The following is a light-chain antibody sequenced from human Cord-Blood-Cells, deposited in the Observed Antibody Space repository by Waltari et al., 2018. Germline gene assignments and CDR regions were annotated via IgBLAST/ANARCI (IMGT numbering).Light chain of an antibody. V-gene: IGLV2-14*01. Sequence: QSALTQPASVSGSPGQSNTISFTGTSSDVGGYNYVSWYQQHPGKAPKLMIYDVSNRPSGVSNRFSGSKSGNTASLTISGLQAEDEADYYCSSYTSSSTWVFGGGTKLTVL. J-gene: IGLJ3*02. CDR2: DVS. CDR1: SSDVGGYNY. CDR3: SSYTSSSTWV.